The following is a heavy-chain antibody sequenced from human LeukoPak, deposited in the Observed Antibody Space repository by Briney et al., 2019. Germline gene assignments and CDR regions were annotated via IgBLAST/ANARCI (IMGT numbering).Heavy chain of an antibody. CDR2: INHSGST. J-gene: IGHJ5*02. CDR3: ASSRFPVVTANWFDP. Sequence: PSETLSLTCAVYGGSFSGYYWSWIRQPPGKGLEWIGEINHSGSTNYNPSLKSRVTISVDTSKNQFSLKLSSATAADTAVYYCASSRFPVVTANWFDPWGQGTLVTVSS. V-gene: IGHV4-34*01. D-gene: IGHD2-21*02. CDR1: GGSFSGYY.